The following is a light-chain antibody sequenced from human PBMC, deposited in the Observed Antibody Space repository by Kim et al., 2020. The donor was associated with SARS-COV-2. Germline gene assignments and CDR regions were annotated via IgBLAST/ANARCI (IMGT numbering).Light chain of an antibody. Sequence: QSALTQPASVSGSPGQSITISCTGTSSDIGDNNYVSWYQQHPGKAPKLMISDVSNRPSGVSNRFSGSKSGNTASLTISGLQAEDEADYYCSSYTRSTTNYVFGTGTKDTVL. CDR1: SSDIGDNNY. V-gene: IGLV2-14*03. CDR2: DVS. CDR3: SSYTRSTTNYV. J-gene: IGLJ1*01.